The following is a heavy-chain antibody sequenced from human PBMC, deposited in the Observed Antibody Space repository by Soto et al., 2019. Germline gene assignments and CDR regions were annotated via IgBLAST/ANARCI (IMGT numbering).Heavy chain of an antibody. D-gene: IGHD4-17*01. V-gene: IGHV4-61*01. CDR2: IYYSGST. CDR1: GGSVSSGSYY. J-gene: IGHJ4*02. Sequence: PSETLSLTCTVSGGSVSSGSYYWSWIRQPPGKGLEWIGYIYYSGSTNYNPSLKSRVTRSVDMSKNQFSLKLSSVTAADTAVYYCARDTYYCDYLQYDYSFDYWGPGTLVTVSS. CDR3: ARDTYYCDYLQYDYSFDY.